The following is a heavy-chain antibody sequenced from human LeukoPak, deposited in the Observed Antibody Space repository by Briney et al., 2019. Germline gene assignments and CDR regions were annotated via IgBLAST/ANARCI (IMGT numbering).Heavy chain of an antibody. CDR2: ISSSSSYI. CDR3: AKWSHSRIACYYYY. CDR1: GFTFSSYS. J-gene: IGHJ4*02. V-gene: IGHV3-21*04. Sequence: GGSLRLSCAASGFTFSSYSMNWVRQAPGKGLEWVSSISSSSSYIYYADSVKGRFTISRDNAKNSLYLQLNSLRAEDTAVYYGAKWSHSRIACYYYYWARGTLATASS. D-gene: IGHD2-21*02.